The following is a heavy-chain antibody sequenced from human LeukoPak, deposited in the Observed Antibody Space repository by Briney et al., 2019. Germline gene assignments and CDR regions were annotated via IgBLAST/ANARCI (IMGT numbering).Heavy chain of an antibody. CDR2: INQDGSVI. V-gene: IGHV3-7*03. D-gene: IGHD1-1*01. CDR3: ASNPPNTGDFYY. Sequence: GGSLRLSCAASGFTFSRYYMSWVRQAPGKGLEWVANINQDGSVIYYVDSVRGRFTISRDNSKNSVYLQMNSLRVEDTAVYYCASNPPNTGDFYYWGLGSLVTVSS. J-gene: IGHJ4*02. CDR1: GFTFSRYY.